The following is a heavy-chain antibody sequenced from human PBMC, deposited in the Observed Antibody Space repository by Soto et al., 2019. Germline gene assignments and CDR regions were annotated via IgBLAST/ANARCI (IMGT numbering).Heavy chain of an antibody. CDR2: ISSSSSYI. Sequence: EVQLVESGGGLVKPGGSLRLSCAASGFTFSSYSMNWVRQAPGKGPEWVSSISSSSSYIYYADSVKGRFTISRDNAKNSLYLQMNSLRAEDTAVYYCARPYGGYEYYFDYWGQGTLVTVSS. D-gene: IGHD5-12*01. CDR1: GFTFSSYS. CDR3: ARPYGGYEYYFDY. V-gene: IGHV3-21*01. J-gene: IGHJ4*02.